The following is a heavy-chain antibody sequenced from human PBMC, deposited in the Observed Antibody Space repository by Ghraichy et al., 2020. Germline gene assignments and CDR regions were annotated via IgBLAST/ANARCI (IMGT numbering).Heavy chain of an antibody. D-gene: IGHD4-17*01. J-gene: IGHJ4*02. Sequence: SVKVSCKASGGTFSSYTISWVRQAPGQGLEWMGRIIPILGIANYAQKFQGRVTITAAKSTSTAYMELSSLRSEDTAVYYCATRGTTVTTNLPNDYWGQGTLVTVSS. CDR2: IIPILGIA. CDR3: ATRGTTVTTNLPNDY. V-gene: IGHV1-69*02. CDR1: GGTFSSYT.